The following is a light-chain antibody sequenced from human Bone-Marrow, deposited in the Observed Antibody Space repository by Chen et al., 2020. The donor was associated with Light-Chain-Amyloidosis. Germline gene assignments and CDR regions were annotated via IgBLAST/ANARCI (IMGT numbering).Light chain of an antibody. V-gene: IGLV1-44*01. CDR1: GSNIGSRT. Sequence: QSVLTQPSSASGTPGQRVTIPCSGSGSNIGSRTVNWYKQLPGTAPKLLIYYNNQRPSGVPDRFSGSKSGTSASLAISGLQSEDEADYFCAAWDGSLSGPVFGGGTKLTVL. CDR2: YNN. CDR3: AAWDGSLSGPV. J-gene: IGLJ3*02.